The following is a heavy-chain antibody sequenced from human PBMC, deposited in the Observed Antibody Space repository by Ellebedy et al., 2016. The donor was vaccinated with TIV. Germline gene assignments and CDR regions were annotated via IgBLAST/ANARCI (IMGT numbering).Heavy chain of an antibody. CDR3: ARRGSYGDYAVQINSWFDT. Sequence: GESLKISCAASGFSFRSYWMSWVRQAPGKGLEWVANIYQDGGVQYYVDSVKGRFTISRDNADNSLFLQMNSRRAADTAVYYCARRGSYGDYAVQINSWFDTWGRGILVAVSS. J-gene: IGHJ5*02. CDR1: GFSFRSYW. V-gene: IGHV3-7*01. CDR2: IYQDGGVQ. D-gene: IGHD4-17*01.